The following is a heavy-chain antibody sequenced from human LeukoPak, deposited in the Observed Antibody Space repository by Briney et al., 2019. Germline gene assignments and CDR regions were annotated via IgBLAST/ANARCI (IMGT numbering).Heavy chain of an antibody. D-gene: IGHD4-17*01. Sequence: SETLSLTCTVSGGSISSYYWSWIRQPAGKGLEWIGEINHSGSTNYNPSLKSRVTISVDTSKNQFSLKLSSVTAADTAVYYCARAFTVTTPGRLDYWGQGTLVTVSS. CDR1: GGSISSYY. V-gene: IGHV4-34*01. J-gene: IGHJ4*02. CDR2: INHSGST. CDR3: ARAFTVTTPGRLDY.